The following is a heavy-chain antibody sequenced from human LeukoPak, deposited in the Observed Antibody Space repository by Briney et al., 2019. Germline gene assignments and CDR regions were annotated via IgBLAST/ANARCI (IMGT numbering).Heavy chain of an antibody. Sequence: KPSETLSLTCTVPGGSISSYCWSWVRQPPGKGLEWIGYIYYSGSTNYNPSLKCRVTISVDTSKNKFSLKLSSVTAADTAVYYCARHGGHFDYWGQGTLVTVSS. CDR3: ARHGGHFDY. V-gene: IGHV4-59*08. J-gene: IGHJ4*02. D-gene: IGHD3-3*01. CDR1: GGSISSYC. CDR2: IYYSGST.